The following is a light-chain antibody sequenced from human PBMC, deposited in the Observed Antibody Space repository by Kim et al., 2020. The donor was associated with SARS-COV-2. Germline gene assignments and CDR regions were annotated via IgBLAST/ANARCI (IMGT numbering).Light chain of an antibody. V-gene: IGKV3-15*01. CDR2: GAT. J-gene: IGKJ2*01. CDR3: QQYNNWPPVA. Sequence: SPGETATLSCKASQRISGNLAWYQQRPGQTPRLLIYGATSRATGVPVRFSGSQSGTEFNLTISSLQSEDFAVYYCQQYNNWPPVAFGQGTRLEI. CDR1: QRISGN.